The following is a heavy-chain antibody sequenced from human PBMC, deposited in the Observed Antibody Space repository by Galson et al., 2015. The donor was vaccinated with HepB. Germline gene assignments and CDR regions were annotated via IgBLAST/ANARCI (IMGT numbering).Heavy chain of an antibody. CDR1: GFTINDNY. D-gene: IGHD3-3*01. CDR2: ISGGDNTI. V-gene: IGHV3-11*01. J-gene: IGHJ6*03. CDR3: ARVERIGAGDFWSGYSYYYYMDV. Sequence: SLRLSCAASGFTINDNYMSWIRQAPGKGLEWISYISGGDNTIDYAESVQGRFTLSRDNARNSLYLQMTSLRAEDTAVYYCARVERIGAGDFWSGYSYYYYMDVWGKGSTVIVSS.